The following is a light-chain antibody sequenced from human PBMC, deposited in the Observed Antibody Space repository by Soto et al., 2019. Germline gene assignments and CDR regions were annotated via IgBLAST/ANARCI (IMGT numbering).Light chain of an antibody. J-gene: IGLJ1*01. CDR3: QVWDSSSDHYV. CDR1: DIASKS. Sequence: SYELTQPPSVSVAPGQTARISCGGNDIASKSVHWSQQKPGQAPVLVVYDDNARPSGIPERLSGSNSGDTATLTISRVEAGDDADYYCQVWDSSSDHYVFGSGTKVTVL. CDR2: DDN. V-gene: IGLV3-21*02.